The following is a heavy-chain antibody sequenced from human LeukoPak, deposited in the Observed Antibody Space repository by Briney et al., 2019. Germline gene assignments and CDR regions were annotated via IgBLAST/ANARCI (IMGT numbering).Heavy chain of an antibody. CDR3: ARSYYDILTGYDP. Sequence: SETLSLTCTVSGGSISSYYWSWIRQPPGKGLEWIGYIYYSGSTNYNPSLKSRVTISVDTSKNQFSLKLSSVTAADTAVYYCARSYYDILTGYDPWGQGTLVTVSS. D-gene: IGHD3-9*01. V-gene: IGHV4-59*08. CDR1: GGSISSYY. J-gene: IGHJ5*02. CDR2: IYYSGST.